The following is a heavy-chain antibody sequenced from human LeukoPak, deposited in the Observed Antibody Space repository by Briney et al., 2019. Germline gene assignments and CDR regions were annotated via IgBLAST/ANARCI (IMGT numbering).Heavy chain of an antibody. CDR2: ISAYNGNT. CDR3: ARDSLHNYGEPFDY. V-gene: IGHV1-18*01. J-gene: IGHJ4*02. CDR1: GYTFTSYG. Sequence: ASVKVSCKASGYTFTSYGISWVRQAPGQGLEWMGWISAYNGNTNYAQKLQGRVTMTTDTSTSTAYMELRSLRSDDTAVYHCARDSLHNYGEPFDYWGQGTLVTVSS. D-gene: IGHD4-17*01.